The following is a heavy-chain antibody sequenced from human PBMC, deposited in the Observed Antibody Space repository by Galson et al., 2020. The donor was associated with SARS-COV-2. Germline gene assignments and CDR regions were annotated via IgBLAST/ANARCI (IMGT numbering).Heavy chain of an antibody. CDR2: IHSPGTP. CDR1: GASTSTDDYY. V-gene: IGHV4-30-4*01. D-gene: IGHD4-17*01. CDR3: ARTSSTGTREYYFGY. J-gene: IGHJ4*02. Sequence: SETLSPTCPVSGASTSTDDYYWPWIRQPPGKGLEWIGDIHSPGTPYYNPSLKSRVTTSIDTSKNQFSLKLTSVTTADTAVYFCARTSSTGTREYYFGYWGQGTLVTVSS.